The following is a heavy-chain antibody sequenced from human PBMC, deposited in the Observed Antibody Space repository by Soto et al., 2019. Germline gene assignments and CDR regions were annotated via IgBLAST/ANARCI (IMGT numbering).Heavy chain of an antibody. Sequence: GESLKISCKGSGYSFTSYWISWVRQMPGKGLEWMGRIDPSDSYTNYSPSFQGHVTISADKSISTAYLQWSSLKASDTAMYYCARHGIAPAANGYYYYGMDVWRQGTTVTVSS. J-gene: IGHJ6*02. V-gene: IGHV5-10-1*01. CDR1: GYSFTSYW. CDR3: ARHGIAPAANGYYYYGMDV. CDR2: IDPSDSYT. D-gene: IGHD2-2*01.